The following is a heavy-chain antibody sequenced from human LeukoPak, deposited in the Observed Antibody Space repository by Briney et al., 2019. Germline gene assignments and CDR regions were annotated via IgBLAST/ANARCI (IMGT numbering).Heavy chain of an antibody. D-gene: IGHD5-18*01. CDR2: IYYSGST. CDR3: ARMDTAMQHNWFDP. CDR1: GGSISSGGYY. Sequence: SQTLSLTCTVSGGSISSGGYYWSWIRQPPGKGLEWIGYIYYSGSTNYNPSLKSRVTISVDTSKNQFSLKLSSVTAADTAVYYCARMDTAMQHNWFDPWGQGTLVTVSS. V-gene: IGHV4-61*08. J-gene: IGHJ5*02.